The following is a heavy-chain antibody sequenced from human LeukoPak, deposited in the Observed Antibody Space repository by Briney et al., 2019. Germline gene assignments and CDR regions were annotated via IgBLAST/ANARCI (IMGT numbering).Heavy chain of an antibody. V-gene: IGHV4-4*07. CDR1: GGSISSYC. CDR2: IYTSGSA. CDR3: ARDSGSYVFDY. Sequence: SETLSLTCTVSGGSISSYCWSWIRQPAGKGLEWIGRIYTSGSANYNPSLKSRVTMSVDTSKDQFSLKLSSVTAADTAVYYCARDSGSYVFDYWGQGTLVTVSS. J-gene: IGHJ4*02. D-gene: IGHD1-26*01.